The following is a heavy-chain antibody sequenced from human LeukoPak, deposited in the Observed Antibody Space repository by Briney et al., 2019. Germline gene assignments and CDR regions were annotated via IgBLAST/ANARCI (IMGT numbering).Heavy chain of an antibody. CDR3: ARGGYCSGGSCYSEYFQH. J-gene: IGHJ1*01. D-gene: IGHD2-15*01. Sequence: SGKVSCKASGGTFSSYAISWVRQAPGQGLEWMGRIIPILGIANYAQKFQGRVTITADKSTSTAYMELSSLRSEDTAVYYCARGGYCSGGSCYSEYFQHWGQGTLVTVSS. CDR1: GGTFSSYA. V-gene: IGHV1-69*04. CDR2: IIPILGIA.